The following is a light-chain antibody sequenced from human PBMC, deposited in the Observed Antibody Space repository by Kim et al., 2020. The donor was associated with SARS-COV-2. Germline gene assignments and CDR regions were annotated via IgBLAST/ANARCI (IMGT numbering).Light chain of an antibody. CDR3: SSYAGSNNLV. CDR1: SNDVGGYNY. J-gene: IGLJ2*01. V-gene: IGLV2-8*01. CDR2: EVS. Sequence: GQSVTISCTGTSNDVGGYNYVSWYQQHPGKAPKRMIYEVSKRPSGVPDRFSGSKSGNTASLTVSGLQAEDEADYYCSSYAGSNNLVFGGGTQLTVL.